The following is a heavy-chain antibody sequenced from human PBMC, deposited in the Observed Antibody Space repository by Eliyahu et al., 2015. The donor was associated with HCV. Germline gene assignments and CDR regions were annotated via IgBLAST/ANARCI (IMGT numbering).Heavy chain of an antibody. V-gene: IGHV4-59*01. CDR3: ASGGGGIAMSGTGGWFDP. Sequence: QVQLQESGPGLVKPSETLSLTCTVPGGSISTYYWSGIRQPPGKGREGIAYXYDIGGTNYNPSLKSRVTISLDTSKNQFSLKLSSVTAADTAVYYCASGGGGIAMSGTGGWFDPWGQGTLVTVSS. D-gene: IGHD6-19*01. J-gene: IGHJ5*02. CDR2: XYDIGGT. CDR1: GGSISTYY.